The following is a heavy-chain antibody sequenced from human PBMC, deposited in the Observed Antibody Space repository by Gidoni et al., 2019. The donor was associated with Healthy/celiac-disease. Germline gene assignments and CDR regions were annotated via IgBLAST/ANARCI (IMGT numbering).Heavy chain of an antibody. CDR2: ISYDGSNK. V-gene: IGHV3-30*18. J-gene: IGHJ4*02. Sequence: QVQLVESGGGVVQPGRSLRLSCAASGFTFSSYGMHWVRQAPGKGLEWVAVISYDGSNKYYADSVKGRFTISRDNSKNTLYLQMNSLRAEDTAVYYCAKLLEWDRDYWGQGTLVTVSS. CDR1: GFTFSSYG. D-gene: IGHD3-3*01. CDR3: AKLLEWDRDY.